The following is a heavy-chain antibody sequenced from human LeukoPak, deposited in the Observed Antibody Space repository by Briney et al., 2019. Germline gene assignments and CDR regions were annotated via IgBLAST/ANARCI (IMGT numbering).Heavy chain of an antibody. CDR3: ATSMGGGNIDY. CDR1: GLTFGSYT. Sequence: PGGSLRLACTASGLTFGSYTMSWVGQAPGKGLEWVSGITATGSRTYYADSVKGRFTISRDSSKNTLYLQLNSLRADDTAVYYCATSMGGGNIDYWGQGALVTVSS. CDR2: ITATGSRT. V-gene: IGHV3-23*01. J-gene: IGHJ4*02. D-gene: IGHD3-16*01.